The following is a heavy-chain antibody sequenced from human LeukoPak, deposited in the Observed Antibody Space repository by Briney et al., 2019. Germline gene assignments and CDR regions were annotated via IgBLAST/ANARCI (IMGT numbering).Heavy chain of an antibody. V-gene: IGHV3-43*02. J-gene: IGHJ3*02. D-gene: IGHD2-15*01. CDR1: GFTFDDYA. Sequence: PGGSLRLSCAASGFTFDDYAMHWVRQAPGKGLEWVSLISGDGGSTYYADSVKVRFTISRDNSKNSLYLQMNSLRTEDTALYYCAKDIDIVVVVAATGDAFDIWGQGTMVTVSS. CDR3: AKDIDIVVVVAATGDAFDI. CDR2: ISGDGGST.